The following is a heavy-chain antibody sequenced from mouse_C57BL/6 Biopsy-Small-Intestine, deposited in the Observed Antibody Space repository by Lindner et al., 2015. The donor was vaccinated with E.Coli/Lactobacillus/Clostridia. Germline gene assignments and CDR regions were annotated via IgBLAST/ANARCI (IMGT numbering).Heavy chain of an antibody. Sequence: VQLQESGPELVKPGASVKMSCKASGYSFTGYNMHWVKQSHGKSLEWIGYIDPYNGATNYSQKFKGKATLTVDKSSSTAYMQLNSLTSEDSAVYYCARQLGLGAWFAYWGQGTLVTVSA. CDR1: GYSFTGYN. V-gene: IGHV1S135*01. CDR3: ARQLGLGAWFAY. CDR2: IDPYNGAT. J-gene: IGHJ3*01. D-gene: IGHD3-1*01.